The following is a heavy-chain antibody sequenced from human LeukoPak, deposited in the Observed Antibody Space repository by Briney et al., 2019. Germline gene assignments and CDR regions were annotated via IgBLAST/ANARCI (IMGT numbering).Heavy chain of an antibody. CDR3: ARQVGGYPYWYFDL. V-gene: IGHV4-59*08. CDR1: GGSFSSYY. J-gene: IGHJ2*01. Sequence: SETLSLTCTFSGGSFSSYYWSWMRQPPGRGQEWNGSIYYRGNANYNPSFKSRVTISVDTSKNQFSLKLSSVTAADTAVYYCARQVGGYPYWYFDLWGRGTLVTVSS. D-gene: IGHD1-26*01. CDR2: IYYRGNA.